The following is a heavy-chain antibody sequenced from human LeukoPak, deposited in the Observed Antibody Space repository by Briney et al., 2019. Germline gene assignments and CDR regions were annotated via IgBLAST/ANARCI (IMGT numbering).Heavy chain of an antibody. CDR1: GFTFSSYA. J-gene: IGHJ4*02. V-gene: IGHV3-30-3*01. Sequence: GGSLRLSCAASGFTFSSYAMHWVRQAPGKGLEWVAVISYDGSNKYYADSVKGRFTISRDNSKNTLYLQMSSLRAEDTAVYYCVKVHEYYCSSTSCYEPDYWGQGTLVTVSS. D-gene: IGHD2-2*01. CDR2: ISYDGSNK. CDR3: VKVHEYYCSSTSCYEPDY.